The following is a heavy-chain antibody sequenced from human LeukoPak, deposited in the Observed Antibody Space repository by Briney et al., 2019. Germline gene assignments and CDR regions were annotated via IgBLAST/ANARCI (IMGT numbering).Heavy chain of an antibody. Sequence: PAGSLRLSCVASGITFSNYIMAWVRQAPGKGLEWVSTISGSGSRTYYADSVKGRFTISRDNAKNSLYLQMNSLRAEDTAVYYCARDLECRGTSCYETFDYWAREPWSRSPQ. CDR1: GITFSNYI. CDR2: ISGSGSRT. J-gene: IGHJ4*02. CDR3: ARDLECRGTSCYETFDY. D-gene: IGHD2-2*01. V-gene: IGHV3-21*01.